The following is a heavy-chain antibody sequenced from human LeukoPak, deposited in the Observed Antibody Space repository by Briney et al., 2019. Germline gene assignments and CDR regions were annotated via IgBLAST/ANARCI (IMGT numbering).Heavy chain of an antibody. Sequence: GGSLRLSCEASEFTFSNYWMSWVRQAPGKGLEWVANVKQDGSEKYYVDSVKGRFAISRDNAKNSLYLQMNSLRVEDTAIYYCVTTWGAHYWYFDLWGRGALVTVSS. CDR2: VKQDGSEK. V-gene: IGHV3-7*01. CDR1: EFTFSNYW. J-gene: IGHJ2*01. D-gene: IGHD1-26*01. CDR3: VTTWGAHYWYFDL.